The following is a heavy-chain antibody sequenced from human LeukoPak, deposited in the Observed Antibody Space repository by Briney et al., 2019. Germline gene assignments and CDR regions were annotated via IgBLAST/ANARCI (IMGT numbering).Heavy chain of an antibody. CDR1: GFTYGDYA. CDR2: IRSKTYGGTT. CDR3: AGRYYDSSGYTYPGDY. J-gene: IGHJ4*02. V-gene: IGHV3-49*04. Sequence: PGGSLRLSCTASGFTYGDYAMSWVRQAPGKGLEWVGFIRSKTYGGTTEYATSVKGRFSISRDDSNSVAYLQMNSLKTEDTAVYYCAGRYYDSSGYTYPGDYWGQGTLVTVCS. D-gene: IGHD3-22*01.